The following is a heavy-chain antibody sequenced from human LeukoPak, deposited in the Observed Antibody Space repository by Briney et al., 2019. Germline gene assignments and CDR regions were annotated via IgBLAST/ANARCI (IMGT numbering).Heavy chain of an antibody. CDR3: ASLGRITMVRGVTPPSRIDY. CDR1: GGSISSGGYY. J-gene: IGHJ4*02. Sequence: SETLSLTCTVSGGSISSGGYYWSWIRQHPGKGLEWIGYIYYSGSTYYNPSLKSRVTISVDTSKNQFSLKLSSVTAADTAVYYCASLGRITMVRGVTPPSRIDYWGQGTLVTVSS. CDR2: IYYSGST. V-gene: IGHV4-31*03. D-gene: IGHD3-10*01.